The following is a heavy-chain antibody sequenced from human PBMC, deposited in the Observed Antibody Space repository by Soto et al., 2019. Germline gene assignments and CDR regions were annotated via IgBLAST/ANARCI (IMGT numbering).Heavy chain of an antibody. Sequence: GGSLRLSCAASGFTFSNAWMSWVRQAPGKGLEWVGRIKSKTDGGTTDYAAPVKGRFTISRDDSKNTLYLQMNSLKTEDTAVYYCTRDQVDLGYCSSTSCYSAGVPDAFDIWGQGTMVTVSS. CDR2: IKSKTDGGTT. V-gene: IGHV3-15*01. CDR3: TRDQVDLGYCSSTSCYSAGVPDAFDI. CDR1: GFTFSNAW. J-gene: IGHJ3*02. D-gene: IGHD2-2*02.